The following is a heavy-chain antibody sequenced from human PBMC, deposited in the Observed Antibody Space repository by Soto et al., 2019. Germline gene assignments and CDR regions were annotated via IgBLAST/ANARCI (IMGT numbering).Heavy chain of an antibody. CDR2: INPSGGST. Sequence: GASVKVSCKASGYTFTSYYMHWVRQAPGQGLEWMGIINPSGGSTSYAQKFQGRVTMTRDTSTSTVYMELSSLGSEDTAVYYCAVRGAAMIVGSDDAFDIWGQGTMVTVSS. J-gene: IGHJ3*02. CDR1: GYTFTSYY. CDR3: AVRGAAMIVGSDDAFDI. D-gene: IGHD3-22*01. V-gene: IGHV1-46*01.